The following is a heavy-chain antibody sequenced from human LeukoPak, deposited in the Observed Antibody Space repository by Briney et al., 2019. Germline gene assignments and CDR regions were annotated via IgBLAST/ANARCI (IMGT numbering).Heavy chain of an antibody. D-gene: IGHD3-10*01. CDR3: AREGSFGVLPFPTKTGLIRGAFDI. V-gene: IGHV4-39*02. J-gene: IGHJ3*02. Sequence: SETLSLTCTVSGGSISSSSYYWGWIRQPPGKRLEWIGSIYYSGTTYYNPSLKSRVTISADTSKNQFSLKLSSVTAADTAVYYCAREGSFGVLPFPTKTGLIRGAFDIWGQGTMVTVSS. CDR2: IYYSGTT. CDR1: GGSISSSSYY.